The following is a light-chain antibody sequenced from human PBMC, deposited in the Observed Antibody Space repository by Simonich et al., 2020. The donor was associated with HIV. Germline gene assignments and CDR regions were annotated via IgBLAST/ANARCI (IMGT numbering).Light chain of an antibody. CDR1: QRISSSY. CDR2: DAS. Sequence: EFVLTQSPGTLSLSPGERATFSCRASQRISSSYLAWYQQKPGLAPRLLIYDASSRATGIPDRFSGSGSGTDYTLTISRLEPEDFAVYYCQQYGSSRTFGQGTKVEIK. CDR3: QQYGSSRT. J-gene: IGKJ1*01. V-gene: IGKV3D-20*01.